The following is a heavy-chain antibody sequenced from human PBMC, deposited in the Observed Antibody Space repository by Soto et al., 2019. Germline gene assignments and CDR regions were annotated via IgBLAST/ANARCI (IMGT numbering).Heavy chain of an antibody. CDR1: GGSFSGYY. CDR2: INHSGST. V-gene: IGHV4-34*01. Sequence: PSETLSLTCAVYGGSFSGYYWSWIRQPPGKGLEWIGEINHSGSTNYNPSLKSRVTISVDTSKNQFSLKLSSVTAADTAVYYCARLGDTMVRGVITYYYYGMDVWGQGTTVTVSS. J-gene: IGHJ6*02. D-gene: IGHD3-10*01. CDR3: ARLGDTMVRGVITYYYYGMDV.